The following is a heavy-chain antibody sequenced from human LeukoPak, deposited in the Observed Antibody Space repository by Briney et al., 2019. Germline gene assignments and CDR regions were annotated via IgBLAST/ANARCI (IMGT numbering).Heavy chain of an antibody. CDR3: ARSRAIWFGELFQYYYYYGMDV. Sequence: PSETLSLTCTVSGGSVSSGSYYWTWVRQPPGKGLEWIGHIYYSGSTNYNPSLRSRVTISVDTSKNQFSLKLSSVTAADTAVYYCARSRAIWFGELFQYYYYYGMDVWGQGTTVTVSS. CDR1: GGSVSSGSYY. CDR2: IYYSGST. J-gene: IGHJ6*02. D-gene: IGHD3-10*01. V-gene: IGHV4-61*01.